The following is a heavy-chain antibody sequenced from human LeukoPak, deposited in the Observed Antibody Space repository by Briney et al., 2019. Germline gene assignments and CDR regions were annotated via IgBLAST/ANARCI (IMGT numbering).Heavy chain of an antibody. V-gene: IGHV1-69*05. CDR1: GDTFNSYA. CDR2: IVPALRRA. J-gene: IGHJ4*02. D-gene: IGHD6-25*01. CDR3: ARDRLPGIAAGGGALDN. Sequence: SVKVSCKASGDTFNSYAISWVRQAPGQGLEWMGGIVPALRRANYAQRFQDRVSISTDESTGTAYLELNSLRSEDTAVYYCARDRLPGIAAGGGALDNWGQGSLVTVSS.